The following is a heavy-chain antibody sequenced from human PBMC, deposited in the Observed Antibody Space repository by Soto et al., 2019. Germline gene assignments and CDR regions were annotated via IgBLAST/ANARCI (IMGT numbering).Heavy chain of an antibody. CDR1: GDSVSSNSAA. V-gene: IGHV6-1*01. J-gene: IGHJ6*02. CDR2: TYYRSKWYN. CDR3: AREGWFGELLSFDYYGMDV. D-gene: IGHD3-10*01. Sequence: PSQTLSLTCAISGDSVSSNSAAWNWIRQSPSRGLEWLGRTYYRSKWYNDYAVSVKSRITINPDTSKNQFSLQLNSVTPEDTAVYYCAREGWFGELLSFDYYGMDVWRQGTTVTVSS.